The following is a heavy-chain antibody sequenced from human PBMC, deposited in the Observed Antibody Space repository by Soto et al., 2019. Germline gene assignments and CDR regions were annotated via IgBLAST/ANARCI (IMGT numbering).Heavy chain of an antibody. D-gene: IGHD2-2*01. J-gene: IGHJ4*02. CDR2: IYYSGST. CDR1: GGSISSGGYY. Sequence: PSETLSLTCTVSGGSISSGGYYWSWIRQHPGKGLEWIGYIYYSGSTYYNPSLKSRVTISVDTSKNQFSLKLSSVTASDTAVYYCARSLYQLFYYWGQGTLVTVSS. V-gene: IGHV4-31*03. CDR3: ARSLYQLFYY.